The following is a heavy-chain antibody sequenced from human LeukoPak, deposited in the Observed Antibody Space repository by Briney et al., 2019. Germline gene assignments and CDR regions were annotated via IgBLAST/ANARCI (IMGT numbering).Heavy chain of an antibody. J-gene: IGHJ4*02. CDR2: IIPIFGTA. Sequence: ASVKVSCKASGGTFSSYAISWARQAPGQGLEWMGGIIPIFGTANYAQKFQGRVTITADKSTSTAYMELSSLRSEDTAVYYCARMGIQLTFDYWGQGTLVTVSS. D-gene: IGHD5-18*01. V-gene: IGHV1-69*06. CDR3: ARMGIQLTFDY. CDR1: GGTFSSYA.